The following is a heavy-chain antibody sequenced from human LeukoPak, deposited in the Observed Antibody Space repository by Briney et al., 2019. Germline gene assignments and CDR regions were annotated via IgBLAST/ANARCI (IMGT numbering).Heavy chain of an antibody. V-gene: IGHV1-18*01. Sequence: ASVKVSCKASGYTFSTYGINWVRQAPGQGLEWMGWISAYNGNTNYAQKLQGRVTMTIDTSTNTAYMELRSLRSDDTAVYYCARDPGLLLWFGESLDYWGQGTLVTVSS. D-gene: IGHD3-10*01. CDR1: GYTFSTYG. CDR2: ISAYNGNT. CDR3: ARDPGLLLWFGESLDY. J-gene: IGHJ4*02.